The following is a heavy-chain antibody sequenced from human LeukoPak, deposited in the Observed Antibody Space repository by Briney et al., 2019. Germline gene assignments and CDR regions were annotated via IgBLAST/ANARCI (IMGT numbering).Heavy chain of an antibody. CDR2: IKGDASEK. CDR1: GFSINNYW. Sequence: GGSLRLSCAVSGFSINNYWMTWYRQAPGKGLECVAHIKGDASEKHYVDSVKGRFTISRDNAENSLYLQMNSLRAEDTAVYYCARQAGVTWGQGALVTVSS. V-gene: IGHV3-7*01. CDR3: ARQAGVT. D-gene: IGHD6-19*01. J-gene: IGHJ5*02.